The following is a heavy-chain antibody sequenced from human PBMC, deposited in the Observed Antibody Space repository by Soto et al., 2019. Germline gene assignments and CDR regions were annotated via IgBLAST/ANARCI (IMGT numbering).Heavy chain of an antibody. Sequence: SETLSLTCTVSGGSISSYYWSWIRQPPGKELEWIGYIYYSGRTDYNPSLKSLVTISVDTSKNHFSLKLSSVTPADTAVYYCARARFCTSTSCYHYFGFWGQGTLVTVSS. CDR1: GGSISSYY. D-gene: IGHD2-2*01. J-gene: IGHJ4*02. CDR3: ARARFCTSTSCYHYFGF. CDR2: IYYSGRT. V-gene: IGHV4-59*01.